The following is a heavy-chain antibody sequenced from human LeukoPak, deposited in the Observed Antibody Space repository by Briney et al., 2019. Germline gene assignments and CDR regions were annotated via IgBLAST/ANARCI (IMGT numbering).Heavy chain of an antibody. D-gene: IGHD3-10*01. J-gene: IGHJ4*02. CDR3: VRHPVVVRGVMGLGRTVTPFDY. CDR1: GYSINSGYF. Sequence: SETLSLTCAVSGYSINSGYFWGWIRQPPGKGLEWIGGIYLSGGTYYNPSLKSRVTMSVDTSKNQFSLKLSSVTAADTAVYYCVRHPVVVRGVMGLGRTVTPFDYWGQGTLVTVSS. CDR2: IYLSGGT. V-gene: IGHV4-38-2*01.